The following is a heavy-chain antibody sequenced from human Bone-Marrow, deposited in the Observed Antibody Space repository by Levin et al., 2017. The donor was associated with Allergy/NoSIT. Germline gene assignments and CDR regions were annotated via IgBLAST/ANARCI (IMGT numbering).Heavy chain of an antibody. J-gene: IGHJ4*02. D-gene: IGHD4-17*01. Sequence: AGGSLRLSSAASGFTFSRYGMHWVRQAPGKGLEWVAVISYDGSDQYYGDSMKGRVTISRDNSKNTVYLHINTLTAEDTAVYYCAKDLLGDYDDYWGQGTLVTVSS. CDR1: GFTFSRYG. CDR2: ISYDGSDQ. CDR3: AKDLLGDYDDY. V-gene: IGHV3-30*18.